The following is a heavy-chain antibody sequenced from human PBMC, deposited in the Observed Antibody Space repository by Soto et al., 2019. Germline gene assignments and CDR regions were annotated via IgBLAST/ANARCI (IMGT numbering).Heavy chain of an antibody. Sequence: PXETLSLTFTVSGGSISSYYWSWIRQPPGKGLEWIGYIYYGGITNYNPSLKSRVSMSVDTSKNQFSLRLSSVTAADTAVYYCARAAHSSNSKNWFDPWGQGTLVTVSS. CDR1: GGSISSYY. D-gene: IGHD6-13*01. CDR3: ARAAHSSNSKNWFDP. J-gene: IGHJ5*02. CDR2: IYYGGIT. V-gene: IGHV4-59*01.